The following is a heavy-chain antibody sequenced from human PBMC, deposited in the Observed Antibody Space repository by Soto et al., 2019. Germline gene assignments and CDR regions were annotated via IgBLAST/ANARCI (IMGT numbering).Heavy chain of an antibody. J-gene: IGHJ6*02. CDR1: GFTFSYHA. CDR3: ARGTTTSAFSAMDV. V-gene: IGHV3-30-3*01. CDR2: ISYDGDNK. Sequence: QVQLVEPGGGVVQPGRSLRLSCAASGFTFSYHALNWVRQAPGKGLEWVAVISYDGDNKYIAESVKGRFTISRDNSKNTVSLQMNSLRAEDTAMYFCARGTTTSAFSAMDVWGQGTTVTVSS. D-gene: IGHD1-1*01.